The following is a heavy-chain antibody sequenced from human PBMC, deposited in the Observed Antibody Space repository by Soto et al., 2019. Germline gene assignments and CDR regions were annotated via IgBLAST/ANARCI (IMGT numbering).Heavy chain of an antibody. CDR2: IRSKANNYAP. CDR3: TRHAVQDCGGDCYLFPYFDL. J-gene: IGHJ2*01. Sequence: EVQLVESGGGLVQPGGSLKLSCAASGFTFSGSAVHWVRQASGKGLEWVGRIRSKANNYAPVYAASVKGRFTISRDDSQNTAYRQMNILKPEATAVYYCTRHAVQDCGGDCYLFPYFDLWGRGTLVTVSS. D-gene: IGHD2-21*02. V-gene: IGHV3-73*02. CDR1: GFTFSGSA.